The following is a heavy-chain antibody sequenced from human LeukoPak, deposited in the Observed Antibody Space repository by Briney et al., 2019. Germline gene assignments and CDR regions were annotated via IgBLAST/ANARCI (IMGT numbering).Heavy chain of an antibody. CDR3: ATGIVVVTREVTVPDDY. Sequence: GGSLRLSCAASGFTFSSYGMHWVRQAPGKGLEWVAVIWYDGSNKYYADSVKGRFTISRDNSKNTLYLQMNSLRAEDTAVYYCATGIVVVTREVTVPDDYWGQGTLVTVSS. CDR2: IWYDGSNK. CDR1: GFTFSSYG. J-gene: IGHJ4*02. V-gene: IGHV3-33*01. D-gene: IGHD2-21*02.